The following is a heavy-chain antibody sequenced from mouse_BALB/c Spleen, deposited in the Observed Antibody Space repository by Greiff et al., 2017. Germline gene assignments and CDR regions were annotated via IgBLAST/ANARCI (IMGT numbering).Heavy chain of an antibody. J-gene: IGHJ2*01. CDR1: GFNIKDYY. Sequence: EVQLKESGAELVRSGASVKLSCTASGFNIKDYYMHWVKQRPEQGLEWIGWIDPENGDTEYAPKFQGKATMTADTSSNTAYLQLSSLTSEDTAVYYCNARTTVVATDYWGQGTTLTVSS. D-gene: IGHD1-1*01. CDR3: NARTTVVATDY. CDR2: IDPENGDT. V-gene: IGHV14-4*02.